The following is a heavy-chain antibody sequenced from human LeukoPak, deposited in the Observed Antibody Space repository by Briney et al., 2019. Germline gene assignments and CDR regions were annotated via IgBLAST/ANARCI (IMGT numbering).Heavy chain of an antibody. Sequence: GGSLRLSCAASGFTFSSYSMNWVRQAPVKGLEWVSSISSSSYIYYADSVKGRFTISRDNAKNSLYLQMNSLRAEDTAVYYCARDHNCTNGVYYFNWFDPWGQGTLVTVSS. V-gene: IGHV3-21*01. CDR2: ISSSSYI. CDR1: GFTFSSYS. D-gene: IGHD2-8*01. J-gene: IGHJ5*02. CDR3: ARDHNCTNGVYYFNWFDP.